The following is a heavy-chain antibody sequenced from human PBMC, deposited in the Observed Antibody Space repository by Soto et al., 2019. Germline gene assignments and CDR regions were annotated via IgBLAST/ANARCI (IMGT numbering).Heavy chain of an antibody. CDR2: ISYDGSNK. J-gene: IGHJ4*02. D-gene: IGHD3-3*01. V-gene: IGHV3-30-3*01. CDR1: GFTFSSYA. CDR3: ARDPIFPHEAYFDY. Sequence: GGSLRLSCAASGFTFSSYAMHWVRQAPGKGLEWVAVISYDGSNKYYADSVKGRFTISRDNSKNTLYLQMNSLRAEDTAVYYCARDPIFPHEAYFDYWGQGTLVTVSS.